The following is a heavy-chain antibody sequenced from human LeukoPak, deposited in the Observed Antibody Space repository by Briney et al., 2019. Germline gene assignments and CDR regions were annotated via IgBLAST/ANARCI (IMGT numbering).Heavy chain of an antibody. CDR2: IGHNGTT. V-gene: IGHV4-34*01. CDR3: VRPSGGTPFKRFDY. Sequence: SETLSLTCAVYGGSFSDYNWTWIRQPPGKGLEWIGEIGHNGTTNYNPSLKGRVTISLDTSKNQFSLSLTSVTAADTAVYYCVRPSGGTPFKRFDYWGQGTLVTVSS. CDR1: GGSFSDYN. D-gene: IGHD1-1*01. J-gene: IGHJ4*02.